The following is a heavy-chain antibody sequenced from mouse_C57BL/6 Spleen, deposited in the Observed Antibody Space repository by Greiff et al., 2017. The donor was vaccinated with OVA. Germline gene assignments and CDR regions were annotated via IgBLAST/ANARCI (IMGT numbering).Heavy chain of an antibody. V-gene: IGHV1-39*01. CDR3: SRSSNYGPNAMDY. CDR1: GYSFTDYN. CDR2: INPNYGTT. D-gene: IGHD1-1*01. Sequence: VQLQQSGPELVKPGASVKISCKASGYSFTDYNMNWVKQSNGKSLEWIGVINPNYGTTSYNQKFKGKATLTVDQSSSTAYMQINSLTSEDSAVYYCSRSSNYGPNAMDYWGQGTSVTVSS. J-gene: IGHJ4*01.